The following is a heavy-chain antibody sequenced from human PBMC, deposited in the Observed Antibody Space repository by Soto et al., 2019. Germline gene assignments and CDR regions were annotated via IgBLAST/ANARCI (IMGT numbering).Heavy chain of an antibody. J-gene: IGHJ4*02. CDR1: VGTFSSYA. V-gene: IGHV1-69*12. Sequence: QVQLVQSGAEVRQPASSVKASCKTSVGTFSSYAISWVRQAPGQGLEWMGGIVPIVDTSTYAQKFQGRVTITADESTSTVYMELSSLRSDDTAVYYCVRVVAIPGYPDNWGQGTLVTVSS. CDR2: IVPIVDTS. CDR3: VRVVAIPGYPDN. D-gene: IGHD5-12*01.